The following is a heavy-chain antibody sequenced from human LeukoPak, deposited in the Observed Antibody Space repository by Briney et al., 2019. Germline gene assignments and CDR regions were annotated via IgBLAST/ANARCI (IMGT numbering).Heavy chain of an antibody. Sequence: GKSLRLSCAASGFTFSSYAMHWVRQAPGEGLEWVAVISYDGSNKYYADSVKGRFTISRDNSKNTLYLQMNSLRAEDTAVYYCARDYILLWFGAFDIWGQGTMVTVSS. CDR2: ISYDGSNK. J-gene: IGHJ3*02. D-gene: IGHD3-10*01. V-gene: IGHV3-30*04. CDR1: GFTFSSYA. CDR3: ARDYILLWFGAFDI.